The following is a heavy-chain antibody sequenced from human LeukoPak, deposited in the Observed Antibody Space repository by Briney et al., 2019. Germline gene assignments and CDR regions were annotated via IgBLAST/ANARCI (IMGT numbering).Heavy chain of an antibody. J-gene: IGHJ4*02. Sequence: GGSLRLSCVASKFTFSTYWMSWVRQAPGKGLEWVADIKQDGSEKYYVDSVKGRFTISRQNAKNSLYLQMNSLRAEDTAVYYCARQRGDILTGYYMPRGFDYWGQGTLVTVSS. CDR1: KFTFSTYW. D-gene: IGHD3-9*01. CDR2: IKQDGSEK. CDR3: ARQRGDILTGYYMPRGFDY. V-gene: IGHV3-7*01.